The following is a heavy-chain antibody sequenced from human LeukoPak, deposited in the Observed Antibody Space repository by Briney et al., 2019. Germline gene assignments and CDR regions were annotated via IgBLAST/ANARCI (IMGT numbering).Heavy chain of an antibody. CDR3: ARGSYYHGSGSYHFDY. D-gene: IGHD3-10*01. V-gene: IGHV1-46*01. CDR1: GYTFTTYY. CDR2: INPSGGSA. Sequence: GASVKVSCKASGYTFTTYYMHWVRQAPGQGLEWMAIINPSGGSASYAQKFQGRLTMTRDTSTSTVYMDLGSLRSEDTAVYYCARGSYYHGSGSYHFDYWGQGTLVTVSS. J-gene: IGHJ4*02.